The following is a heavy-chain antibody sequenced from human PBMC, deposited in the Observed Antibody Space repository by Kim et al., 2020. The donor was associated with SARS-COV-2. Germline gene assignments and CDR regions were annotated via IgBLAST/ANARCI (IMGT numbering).Heavy chain of an antibody. CDR3: ARSLRGGSGSYEGQINAFDI. Sequence: GGSLRLSCAASGFTFSSYSMNWVRQAPGKGLEWVSSISSSSSYIYYADSVKGRFTISRDNAKNSLYLQMNSLRAEDTAVYYCARSLRGGSGSYEGQINAFDIWGQGTMVTVSS. CDR2: ISSSSSYI. J-gene: IGHJ3*02. CDR1: GFTFSSYS. D-gene: IGHD3-10*01. V-gene: IGHV3-21*01.